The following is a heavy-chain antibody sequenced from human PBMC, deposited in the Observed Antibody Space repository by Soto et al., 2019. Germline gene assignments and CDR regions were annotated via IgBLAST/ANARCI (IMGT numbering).Heavy chain of an antibody. CDR2: MNPNSGNT. J-gene: IGHJ3*02. D-gene: IGHD2-15*01. CDR3: ASVLGYCSGGSCYSGFAFDI. CDR1: GYTFTSYD. V-gene: IGHV1-8*01. Sequence: VASVKVSCKASGYTFTSYDINWVRQATGQGLEWMGWMNPNSGNTGYAQKFQGRVTMTRNTSISTAYMELSSLRSEDTAVYYCASVLGYCSGGSCYSGFAFDIWGQGTMVTVSS.